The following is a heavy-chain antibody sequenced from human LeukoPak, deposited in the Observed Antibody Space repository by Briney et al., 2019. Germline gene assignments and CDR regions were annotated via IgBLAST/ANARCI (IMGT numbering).Heavy chain of an antibody. Sequence: MTGGSLRLSCAASGFTFSDYYMSWIRQAPGKGLEWVSYISSSGSTIYYADSVKGRFTISRDNAKNSLYLQMNSLRAEDTAVYYCARRIPPAVGAFDIWGQGTMVTVSS. J-gene: IGHJ3*02. CDR1: GFTFSDYY. CDR3: ARRIPPAVGAFDI. V-gene: IGHV3-11*04. CDR2: ISSSGSTI. D-gene: IGHD1-26*01.